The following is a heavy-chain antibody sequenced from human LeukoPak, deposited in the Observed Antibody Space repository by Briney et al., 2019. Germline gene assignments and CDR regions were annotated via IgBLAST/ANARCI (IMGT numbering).Heavy chain of an antibody. J-gene: IGHJ5*02. CDR1: GGSINSYY. D-gene: IGHD2-15*01. Sequence: SETLSLTCTVSGGSINSYYWSWIRQPPGKGLEWIGHIYYSGSTNYNPSLKSRVTISVDTSKNQFSLKLSSVTAADTAVYYCARQGERYCSGGSCYLYNWFDPWGQGTLVTVSS. V-gene: IGHV4-59*01. CDR2: IYYSGST. CDR3: ARQGERYCSGGSCYLYNWFDP.